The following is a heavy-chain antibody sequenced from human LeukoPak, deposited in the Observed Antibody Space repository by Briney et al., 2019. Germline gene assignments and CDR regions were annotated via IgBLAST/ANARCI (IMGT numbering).Heavy chain of an antibody. D-gene: IGHD6-19*01. CDR2: IIPIFGTA. CDR1: GGTFSSYA. V-gene: IGHV1-69*05. Sequence: SVKVSCKASGGTFSSYAISWVRQAPGQGLEWMGRIIPIFGTANYAQKFQGRVTITTDESTSTAYMELSSLRSEDTAVYCCARSAGYSSGWYYYWGQGTLVTVSS. J-gene: IGHJ4*02. CDR3: ARSAGYSSGWYYY.